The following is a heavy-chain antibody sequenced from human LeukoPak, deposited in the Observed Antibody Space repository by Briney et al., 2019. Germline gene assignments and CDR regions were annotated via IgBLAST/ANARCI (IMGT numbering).Heavy chain of an antibody. Sequence: HPGGSLRLSCAASGFTFSSHWMNWVRQAPGKGLEWVANIKEDGSEKYDVDSVKGRFTISRDNAKNSLCLQMNSLRAEDTAIYYCVRSGGYWGQGTLVTVSS. CDR2: IKEDGSEK. CDR3: VRSGGY. V-gene: IGHV3-7*05. D-gene: IGHD1-26*01. J-gene: IGHJ4*02. CDR1: GFTFSSHW.